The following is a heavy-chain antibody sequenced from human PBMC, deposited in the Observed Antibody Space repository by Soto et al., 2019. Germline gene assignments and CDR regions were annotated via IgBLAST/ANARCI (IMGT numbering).Heavy chain of an antibody. D-gene: IGHD1-1*01. CDR3: ARGRYGDY. Sequence: QVHLVQSGAEVKKPGASVKVSCKASGYTFTSYGITWVRQAPGQGLEWLGWISAHNGNTDYAQKLQGRVIVTRYTSTSTAYMELIILRSDDTAVYYCARGRYGDYWGQGALVTVSS. CDR2: ISAHNGNT. J-gene: IGHJ4*02. CDR1: GYTFTSYG. V-gene: IGHV1-18*01.